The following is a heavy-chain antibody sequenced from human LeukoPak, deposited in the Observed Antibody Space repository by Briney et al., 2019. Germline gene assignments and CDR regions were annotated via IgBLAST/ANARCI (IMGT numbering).Heavy chain of an antibody. Sequence: SETLSLTCTVSGGPISRYYWSWIRQPPGKGLEWIGYINYSGSTKYNPSLKSRVTISVDTSKNQFSLKLSSVTAADTAVYFCARDPHYGDILNDPFDIWGQGTMVTVSS. D-gene: IGHD4-17*01. CDR2: INYSGST. CDR3: ARDPHYGDILNDPFDI. V-gene: IGHV4-59*01. CDR1: GGPISRYY. J-gene: IGHJ3*02.